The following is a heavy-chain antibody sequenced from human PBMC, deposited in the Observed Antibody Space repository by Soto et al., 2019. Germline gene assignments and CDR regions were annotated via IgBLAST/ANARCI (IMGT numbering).Heavy chain of an antibody. V-gene: IGHV4-30-2*01. CDR2: IYHSGST. CDR1: GGSIRGGGCC. Sequence: SETQCVTCTVAGGSIRGGGCCWSWIRKPPGKGLEWIGYIYHSGSTYYNPSLKSRATISVDRSKNQFSLKLSSVTAADTAVYYCARGGVDYYDSSGYYFSPYYFDYWGQGTLVTVSS. J-gene: IGHJ4*02. CDR3: ARGGVDYYDSSGYYFSPYYFDY. D-gene: IGHD3-22*01.